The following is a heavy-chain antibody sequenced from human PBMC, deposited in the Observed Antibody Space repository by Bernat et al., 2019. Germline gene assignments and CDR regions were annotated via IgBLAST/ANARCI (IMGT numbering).Heavy chain of an antibody. CDR1: GYTFTSYY. CDR2: INPSGGST. D-gene: IGHD6-13*01. V-gene: IGHV1-46*01. J-gene: IGHJ4*02. CDR3: ARDTPPTGLAAGNDY. Sequence: QVQLVQSGAEVKKPGASVKVSCKASGYTFTSYYMHWVRQAPGQGLEWMGIINPSGGSTSYAQKFQGRVTMTRDTSTSTVYMELNSLRAEDTAVYYCARDTPPTGLAAGNDYWGQGTLVTVSS.